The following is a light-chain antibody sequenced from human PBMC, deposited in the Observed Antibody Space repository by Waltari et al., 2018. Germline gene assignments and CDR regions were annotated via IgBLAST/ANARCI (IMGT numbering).Light chain of an antibody. V-gene: IGKV3-11*01. CDR1: QSVSSY. CDR3: QQRSNWLQVT. CDR2: DAS. J-gene: IGKJ4*01. Sequence: EIVLTQSPATLSLSPGERATLYCRASQSVSSYLAWYQQKPGQAPRLLIYDASNRATGIPARFSGSGSGTDFTLTISSLEPEDFAVYYCQQRSNWLQVTFGGGTKVEIK.